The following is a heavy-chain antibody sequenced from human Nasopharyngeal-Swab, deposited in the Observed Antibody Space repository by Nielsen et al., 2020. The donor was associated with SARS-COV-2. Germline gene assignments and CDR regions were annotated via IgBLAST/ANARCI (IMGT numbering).Heavy chain of an antibody. J-gene: IGHJ6*02. CDR2: FNHSGNT. CDR3: ARLDYGFWSGYSDQYGMDV. Sequence: WIRQPPGKGLEWIGEFNHSGNTNYNPSLKSRLTISVDMSKNQFSLKLRSVTPADTAVYYCARLDYGFWSGYSDQYGMDVWGQGTTVTVSS. D-gene: IGHD3-3*01. V-gene: IGHV4-34*01.